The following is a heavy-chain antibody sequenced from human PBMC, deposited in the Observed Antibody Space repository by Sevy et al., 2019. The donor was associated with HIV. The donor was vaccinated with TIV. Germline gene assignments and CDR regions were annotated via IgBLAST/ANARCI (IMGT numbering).Heavy chain of an antibody. CDR1: GFTFSNSW. CDR2: IRSKDGGGTT. V-gene: IGHV3-15*01. D-gene: IGHD2-15*01. J-gene: IGHJ4*02. CDR3: TTDHRRDGIVVVPFEY. Sequence: GGSLRLSCAASGFTFSNSWMSWVRQSPGKGLEWVGRIRSKDGGGTTDYAKIVKGKFTISRDDSRAILYLQLNSLETEDTAVYYCTTDHRRDGIVVVPFEYWGQGTLVTVSS.